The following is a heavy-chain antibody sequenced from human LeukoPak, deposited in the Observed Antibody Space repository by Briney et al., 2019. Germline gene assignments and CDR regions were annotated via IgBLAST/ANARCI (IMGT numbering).Heavy chain of an antibody. CDR2: ISSSSNYI. CDR3: ARALQGSYDMDA. D-gene: IGHD2-15*01. J-gene: IGHJ6*02. V-gene: IGHV3-21*01. CDR1: GFTFNTYS. Sequence: GGSLRLSCATSGFTFNTYSLSWVRQAPGKRLEWVSSISSSSNYISYAESVKGRFTVSRVNAKSSLYLQMNSLRAEDTATYYCARALQGSYDMDAWGQGATVIVSS.